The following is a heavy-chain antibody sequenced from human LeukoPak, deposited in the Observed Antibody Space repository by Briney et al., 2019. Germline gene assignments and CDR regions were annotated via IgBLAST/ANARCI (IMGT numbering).Heavy chain of an antibody. CDR2: IYYSGST. CDR1: GGSISTVDYY. J-gene: IGHJ4*02. D-gene: IGHD3-22*01. CDR3: ARQDRSRDYYYGVYFDY. Sequence: SETLSLTCTVSGGSISTVDYYWPWIRQPPGKGLEWIGFIYYSGSTYYNPSLKSRITISVDTSKNQFSLKLSSVTVADTAVYFCARQDRSRDYYYGVYFDYWGQGTLVTVSS. V-gene: IGHV4-30-4*01.